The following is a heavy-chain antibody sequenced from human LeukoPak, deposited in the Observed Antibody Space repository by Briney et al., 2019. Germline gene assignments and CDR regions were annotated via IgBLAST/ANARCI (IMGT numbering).Heavy chain of an antibody. CDR1: GFTFSSYW. CDR3: VRGGSSPYKFNAFDV. CDR2: IKLDGSEM. V-gene: IGHV3-7*02. Sequence: GGSLRLSCAASGFTFSSYWMTWVRQAPGKGLEWVANIKLDGSEMYYVDSVKGRFTISRDNAKNSGYLQMNSLRAGDTAVYYCVRGGSSPYKFNAFDVWGQGTMVTVSS. J-gene: IGHJ3*01. D-gene: IGHD2-2*01.